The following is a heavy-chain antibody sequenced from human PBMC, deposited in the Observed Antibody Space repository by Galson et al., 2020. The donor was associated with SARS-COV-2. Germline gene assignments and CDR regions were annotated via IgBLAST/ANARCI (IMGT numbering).Heavy chain of an antibody. D-gene: IGHD3-9*01. J-gene: IGHJ3*02. Sequence: SQTLSLTCAISGDSVSSNSAAWNWIRQSPSRGLEWLGRTYYRSKWYNDYAVSVKSRITINPDTSKNQFSLQLNSVTPEDTAVYYCARVWYYDILTGYYRGSSGAFDIWGQGTMVTISS. CDR2: TYYRSKWYN. CDR3: ARVWYYDILTGYYRGSSGAFDI. CDR1: GDSVSSNSAA. V-gene: IGHV6-1*01.